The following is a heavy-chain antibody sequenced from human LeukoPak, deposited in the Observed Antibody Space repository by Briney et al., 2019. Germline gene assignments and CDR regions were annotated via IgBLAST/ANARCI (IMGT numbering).Heavy chain of an antibody. CDR2: ISAYNGNT. Sequence: ASVKVSCKASGYTFTSYGINWVRQAPGQGLEWMGWISAYNGNTNYAQKVQGRVTMTTDTSTNTAYMVLRSLRSDDTAVYYCARDRGGIVGATSLDYWGQGTLVTVSS. CDR3: ARDRGGIVGATSLDY. V-gene: IGHV1-18*01. CDR1: GYTFTSYG. D-gene: IGHD1-26*01. J-gene: IGHJ4*02.